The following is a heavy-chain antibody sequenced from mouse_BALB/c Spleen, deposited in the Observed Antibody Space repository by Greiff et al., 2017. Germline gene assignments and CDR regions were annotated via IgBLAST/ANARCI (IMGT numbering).Heavy chain of an antibody. Sequence: EVQLVESGGGLVQPGGSLKLSCAASGFDFSRYWMSWVRQAPGKGLEWIGEINPDSSTINYTPSLKDKFIISRDNAKNTLYLQMSKVRSEDTALYYCARPGNYEGWFAYWGQGTLVTVSA. CDR3: ARPGNYEGWFAY. D-gene: IGHD2-1*01. J-gene: IGHJ3*01. V-gene: IGHV4-1*02. CDR1: GFDFSRYW. CDR2: INPDSSTI.